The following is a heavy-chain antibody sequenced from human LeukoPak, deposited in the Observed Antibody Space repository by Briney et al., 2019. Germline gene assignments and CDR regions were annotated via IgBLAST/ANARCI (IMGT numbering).Heavy chain of an antibody. V-gene: IGHV3-23*01. CDR2: ISGSGGST. J-gene: IGHJ6*03. CDR3: AKGEGAVAATFMFYYYYYMDV. D-gene: IGHD2-15*01. Sequence: GGTLRLSCAASAFTFSSYGMSWVRQAPGKGLEWVSAISGSGGSTYYADSVKGRFTISRDNSKNTLYLQMNSLRAEDTAVYYCAKGEGAVAATFMFYYYYYMDVWGKGTTVTISS. CDR1: AFTFSSYG.